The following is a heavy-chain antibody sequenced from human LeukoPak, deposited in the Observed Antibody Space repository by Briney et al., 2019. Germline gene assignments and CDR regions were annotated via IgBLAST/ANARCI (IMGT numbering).Heavy chain of an antibody. D-gene: IGHD6-13*01. J-gene: IGHJ3*02. CDR1: GGSMNTYY. CDR3: AREGHSSNLLRRRAFDI. V-gene: IGHV4-59*01. Sequence: PSETLSLTCTVSGGSMNTYYWTWIRQPPGKGLEWIGDIYYSGSTDYNPSFKRRVTISVDTSKNHFSLKLTSVTAADTAVYYCAREGHSSNLLRRRAFDIWGQGTIITVSS. CDR2: IYYSGST.